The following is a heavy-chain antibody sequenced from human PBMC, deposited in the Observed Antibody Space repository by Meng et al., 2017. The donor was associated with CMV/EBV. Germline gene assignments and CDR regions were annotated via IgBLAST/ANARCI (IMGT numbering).Heavy chain of an antibody. D-gene: IGHD3-10*01. Sequence: SGYIFNTYDINWVRQATGQGPEWMGWMKPDSGKTGYAQKFQGRVTMTRDTSISTAYMELSSLRSEDTAVYYCARGPPNEIFGSGSPDWGQGTLVTVSS. CDR3: ARGPPNEIFGSGSPD. V-gene: IGHV1-8*01. CDR2: MKPDSGKT. J-gene: IGHJ4*02. CDR1: GYIFNTYD.